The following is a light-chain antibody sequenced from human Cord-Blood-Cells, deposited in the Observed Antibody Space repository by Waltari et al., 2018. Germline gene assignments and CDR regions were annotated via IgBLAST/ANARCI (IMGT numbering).Light chain of an antibody. CDR1: QSISSY. CDR3: QQSYSTPR. Sequence: DIQMTQSPSSLSASVGDRVTITCRASQSISSYLNWYQQKPGKAPKLLIYAASSLQSGVPSRFSGSGSGTDFTLTISSLQPEDFATYYCQQSYSTPRFDPGTKVDIK. J-gene: IGKJ3*01. CDR2: AAS. V-gene: IGKV1-39*01.